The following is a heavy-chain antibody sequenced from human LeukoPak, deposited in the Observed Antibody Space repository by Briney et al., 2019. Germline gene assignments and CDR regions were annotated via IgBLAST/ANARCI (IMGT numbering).Heavy chain of an antibody. CDR1: GFTFSSYG. D-gene: IGHD5-12*01. CDR2: IWYDGSNK. V-gene: IGHV3-33*01. CDR3: ARDLYSGYDYDGMDV. Sequence: GGSLRLSCAASGFTFSSYGMHWVRQAPGKGLEWVAVIWYDGSNKYYADSVKGRFTISRDNSKNTLYLQMNSLRAEDTAVYYCARDLYSGYDYDGMDVWGKGTTVTVSS. J-gene: IGHJ6*04.